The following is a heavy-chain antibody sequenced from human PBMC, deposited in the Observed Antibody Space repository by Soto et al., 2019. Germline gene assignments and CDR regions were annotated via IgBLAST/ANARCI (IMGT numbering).Heavy chain of an antibody. J-gene: IGHJ6*02. CDR3: ARISSVDPYGYVNGGLDV. Sequence: KSSETQSLTCSVSGGSIRSYYWSWIRQSPEKGLEWIGHFYHSGNSNYNPSLKSRVTISVDTSKNQLSLSLRSVTAADTAVYFCARISSVDPYGYVNGGLDVWGQGTTVTVSS. D-gene: IGHD5-18*01. CDR2: FYHSGNS. V-gene: IGHV4-59*01. CDR1: GGSIRSYY.